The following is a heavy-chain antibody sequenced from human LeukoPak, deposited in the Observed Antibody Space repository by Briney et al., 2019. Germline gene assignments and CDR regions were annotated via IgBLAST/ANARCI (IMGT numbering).Heavy chain of an antibody. Sequence: PGGSLRLSCAASGFTFNNYEMNWVRQAPGKGLEWVSSISSSSDYIYYADSVKGRFTISRDNAKNSLYLQMKSLRAEDTAVYYCARGKTSQNIVTRKTYNWFDPWGQGTLVTVSS. J-gene: IGHJ5*02. CDR3: ARGKTSQNIVTRKTYNWFDP. V-gene: IGHV3-21*01. CDR2: ISSSSDYI. CDR1: GFTFNNYE. D-gene: IGHD2/OR15-2a*01.